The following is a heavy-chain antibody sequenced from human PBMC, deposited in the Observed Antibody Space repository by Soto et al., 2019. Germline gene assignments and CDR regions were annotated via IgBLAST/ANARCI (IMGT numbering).Heavy chain of an antibody. CDR3: ARTPSP. V-gene: IGHV4-30-2*01. D-gene: IGHD2-15*01. CDR1: GGSISSGGYS. CDR2: IYHSGSA. Sequence: QLQLQESGSGLVKPSQTLSLTCAVSGGSISSGGYSWSWLRQPPGKGLEWIGYIYHSGSAYYTPSRXSXXTISVDRSKNQFSLKLSSVTAADTAVYYCARTPSPWGQGTLVTVSS. J-gene: IGHJ5*02.